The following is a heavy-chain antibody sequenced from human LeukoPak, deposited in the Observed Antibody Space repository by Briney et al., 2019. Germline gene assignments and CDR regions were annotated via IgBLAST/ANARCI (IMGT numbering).Heavy chain of an antibody. CDR1: GYTFSSHG. CDR2: INGAGDNT. CDR3: AKVTVCFGCYFDF. V-gene: IGHV3-23*01. J-gene: IGHJ4*02. Sequence: PGGSLRLSCSASGYTFSSHGLTWVRQAPGKGLEWVSTINGAGDNTRYAETVKGRYAISRGNSKNTLYLHMSDLRAEDTAIYYCAKVTVCFGCYFDFWGQGTPVTVSS. D-gene: IGHD3-16*01.